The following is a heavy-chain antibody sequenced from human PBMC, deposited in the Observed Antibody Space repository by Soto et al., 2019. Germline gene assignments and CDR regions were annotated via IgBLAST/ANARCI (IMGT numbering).Heavy chain of an antibody. CDR1: GFSFSDYA. D-gene: IGHD3-9*01. J-gene: IGHJ4*02. Sequence: GGSLRLSCAASGFSFSDYAMHWVRQAPGRGPEWLALISFNGINTYYADSVRGRFTISRDNSKNTLFLQMNTLRAEDTAVYYCARDVSGFEYFDFWGQGTLVTVSS. V-gene: IGHV3-30-3*01. CDR2: ISFNGINT. CDR3: ARDVSGFEYFDF.